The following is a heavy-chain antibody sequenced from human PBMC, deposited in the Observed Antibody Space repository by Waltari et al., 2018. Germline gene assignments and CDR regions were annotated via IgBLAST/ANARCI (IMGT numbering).Heavy chain of an antibody. CDR2: IYHSGST. D-gene: IGHD1-26*01. Sequence: QVQLQESGPGLVKPSETLSLTCAVSGYSISSGYYWGWIRQPPGKGLEWIGSIYHSGSTYHNPSLKSRGTISVDTSKNQFSLKLSSVTAADTAVYYCARFGGSGSRIWGQGTLVTVSS. J-gene: IGHJ4*02. CDR1: GYSISSGYY. V-gene: IGHV4-38-2*01. CDR3: ARFGGSGSRI.